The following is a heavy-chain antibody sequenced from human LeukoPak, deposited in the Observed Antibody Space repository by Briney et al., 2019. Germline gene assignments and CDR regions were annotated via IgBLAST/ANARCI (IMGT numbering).Heavy chain of an antibody. V-gene: IGHV3-64*01. J-gene: IGHJ4*02. D-gene: IGHD2-15*01. CDR3: ARASGRGLYYFDY. CDR1: GFTFNTYA. Sequence: PGGSLTLSCAASGFTFNTYAMHWVRQAPGKGLEFVSSISSSGGNTYYANSVKGRFTISRDDSKNTLYLQVGSLRPEDMAVYYCARASGRGLYYFDYWGQGTLVTVSS. CDR2: ISSSGGNT.